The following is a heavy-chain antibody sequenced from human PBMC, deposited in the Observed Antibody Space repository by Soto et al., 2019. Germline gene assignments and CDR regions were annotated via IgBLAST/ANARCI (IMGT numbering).Heavy chain of an antibody. CDR3: ARCPGAYSGYDRSVDY. CDR1: GGSFSGYY. J-gene: IGHJ4*02. V-gene: IGHV4-34*01. D-gene: IGHD5-12*01. CDR2: INHSGST. Sequence: QVQLQQWGAGLLKPSETLSLTCAVYGGSFSGYYWSWIRQPPGKGLEWIGEINHSGSTNYNPSLKSLVTISVDTAKNQFSLKLSSVTAADTAVYYCARCPGAYSGYDRSVDYWGQGTLVTVSS.